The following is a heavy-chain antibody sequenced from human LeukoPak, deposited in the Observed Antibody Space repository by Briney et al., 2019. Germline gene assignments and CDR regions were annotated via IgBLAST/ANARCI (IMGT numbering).Heavy chain of an antibody. V-gene: IGHV3-30*04. CDR3: ARVGEAYHSRWFQD. CDR1: GFTFSSFA. CDR2: ILHDGTNK. J-gene: IGHJ1*01. Sequence: GGSLRLSCAASGFTFSSFAMHWLRQAPGKGPEWAAVILHDGTNKYADSVKGRFTISRDNSKNTLYLQMISLRLEDTAVYYCARVGEAYHSRWFQDWGQGTLVTVSS. D-gene: IGHD2-2*01.